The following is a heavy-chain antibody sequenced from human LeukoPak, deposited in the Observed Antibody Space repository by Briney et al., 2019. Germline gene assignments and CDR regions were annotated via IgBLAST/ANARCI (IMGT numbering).Heavy chain of an antibody. J-gene: IGHJ6*02. CDR1: GDSFSSNSAA. D-gene: IGHD1-1*01. Sequence: SQTLSLTCALSGDSFSSNSAAWNWLRQSPSRGLEWLGRTYYRSKWYNDYAVSVKSRMTINADTSKNQFSLQLNSVTPEDTAVYYCARTPRVQLERRYDMDVWGQGTTVTVSS. V-gene: IGHV6-1*01. CDR2: TYYRSKWYN. CDR3: ARTPRVQLERRYDMDV.